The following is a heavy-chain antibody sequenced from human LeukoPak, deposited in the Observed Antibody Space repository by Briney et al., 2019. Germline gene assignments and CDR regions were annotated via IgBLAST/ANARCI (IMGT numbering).Heavy chain of an antibody. J-gene: IGHJ4*02. CDR1: GGSISGYF. V-gene: IGHV4-59*01. D-gene: IGHD6-6*01. Sequence: PSETLSLTCTVSGGSISGYFWSWIRQPPGKRLEWIGYIHYSGSTNYNPSLNSRVTISVDTSKNQFSLKLSSVTAADTAVYYCARVVQVFDYWGQGTLVTVSS. CDR2: IHYSGST. CDR3: ARVVQVFDY.